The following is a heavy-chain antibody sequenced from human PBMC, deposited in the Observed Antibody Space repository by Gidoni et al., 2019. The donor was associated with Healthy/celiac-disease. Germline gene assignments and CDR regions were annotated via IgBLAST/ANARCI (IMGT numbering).Heavy chain of an antibody. J-gene: IGHJ4*02. D-gene: IGHD3-3*01. CDR1: GFTFSSYG. CDR3: ARGIDSPEAYDHPDY. Sequence: QVQLVESGGGVVQPGRSLRLSCAASGFTFSSYGMHWVRQAPGKGLEWVAVIWYDGSNKYYADSVKGRFTISRDNSKNTLYLQMNSLRAEDTAVYYCARGIDSPEAYDHPDYWGQGTLVTVSS. V-gene: IGHV3-33*01. CDR2: IWYDGSNK.